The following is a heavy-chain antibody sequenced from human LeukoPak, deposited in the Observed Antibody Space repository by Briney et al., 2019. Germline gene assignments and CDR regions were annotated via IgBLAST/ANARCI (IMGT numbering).Heavy chain of an antibody. CDR2: IYQSGST. D-gene: IGHD3-3*01. V-gene: IGHV4-4*02. CDR1: GSSINNKKW. Sequence: SETLSLTCAVSGSSINNKKWWSWVRPPPGKGLEWIGEIYQSGSTNYNPSLKSRVTISVDKSKNQFSLKVTSVTAADTAIYYCAKSGDYCLDYWGPGTLVTVSS. CDR3: AKSGDYCLDY. J-gene: IGHJ4*02.